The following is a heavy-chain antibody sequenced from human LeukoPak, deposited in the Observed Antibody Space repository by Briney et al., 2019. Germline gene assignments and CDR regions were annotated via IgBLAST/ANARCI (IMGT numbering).Heavy chain of an antibody. CDR1: GFTFSSYS. J-gene: IGHJ4*02. CDR3: TTADYGSGSYYTDHFDY. D-gene: IGHD3-10*01. Sequence: PGGSLRLSCAASGFTFSSYSMNWVRQAPGKGLEWVGRIKSKTDGGTTDYAAPVKGRFTISRDDSKNTLYLQMNSLKAEDTAVYYCTTADYGSGSYYTDHFDYWGQGTLVTVSS. V-gene: IGHV3-15*01. CDR2: IKSKTDGGTT.